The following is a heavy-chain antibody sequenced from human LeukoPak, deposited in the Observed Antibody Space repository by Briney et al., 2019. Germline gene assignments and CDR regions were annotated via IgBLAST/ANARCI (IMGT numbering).Heavy chain of an antibody. CDR3: TTDSLGLYYYDY. Sequence: PGGSLRLSCAASGFTFSNAWMSCVRQAPGKGLEWVGRIKSKTDGGTTDYAAPVKGRFTISRDDSKNTLFLQMNSLKTEDTAVYYCTTDSLGLYYYDYWGQGTLVTVSS. D-gene: IGHD2-15*01. V-gene: IGHV3-15*01. J-gene: IGHJ4*02. CDR1: GFTFSNAW. CDR2: IKSKTDGGTT.